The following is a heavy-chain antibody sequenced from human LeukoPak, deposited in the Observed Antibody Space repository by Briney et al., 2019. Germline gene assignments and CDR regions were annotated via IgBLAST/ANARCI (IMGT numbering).Heavy chain of an antibody. D-gene: IGHD6-6*01. J-gene: IGHJ4*02. V-gene: IGHV3-9*01. Sequence: GGSLRLSCAASGFNFDDYAMHWVRQAPGKGLEWVSGISWNSSSIDYADSVKGRFTISRDNSKNTLYLQMNSLRAEDTAVYYCAKEHWGAARPVYFDYWGQGTLVTVSS. CDR2: ISWNSSSI. CDR1: GFNFDDYA. CDR3: AKEHWGAARPVYFDY.